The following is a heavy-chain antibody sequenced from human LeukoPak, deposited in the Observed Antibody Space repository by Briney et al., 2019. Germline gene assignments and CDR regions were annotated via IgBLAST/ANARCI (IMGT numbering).Heavy chain of an antibody. CDR3: ARYLDYGDYFYFDY. CDR1: GFTFRSYT. CDR2: ISRSSSYI. Sequence: PGGSLRLSRAASGFTFRSYTMNWVRQAPGKGLEWVSSISRSSSYIYYADSVKGRFTISRDNAKNSLYLQMNSLRAEDTAVYYCARYLDYGDYFYFDYWGQGTLVTVSP. V-gene: IGHV3-21*01. J-gene: IGHJ4*02. D-gene: IGHD4-17*01.